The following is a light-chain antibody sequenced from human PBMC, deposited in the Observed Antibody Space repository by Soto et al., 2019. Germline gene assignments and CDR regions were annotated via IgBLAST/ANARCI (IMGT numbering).Light chain of an antibody. V-gene: IGKV3-20*01. Sequence: EIVLTQSPGILSLSPGQRVTLSCRASQSVSNDFLAWYQQKPGQAPRLLIYGASNRATDVPDRFSGSGSGADFTLTISRLEPEDFAVYYCQKYGSSPPRTFGQGTKVDIK. J-gene: IGKJ1*01. CDR3: QKYGSSPPRT. CDR1: QSVSNDF. CDR2: GAS.